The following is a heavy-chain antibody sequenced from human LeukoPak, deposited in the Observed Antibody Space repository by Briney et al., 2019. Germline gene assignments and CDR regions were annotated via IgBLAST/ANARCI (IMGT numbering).Heavy chain of an antibody. D-gene: IGHD1-26*01. Sequence: GSLRLSCAASGFTFSDYYMGWIRQAPGKGLECVSYTRYDGGDIYYADSVKGRFTISRDNAKNSLYLQMNSLRAEDTAVYYCARDIVAAGLFFDYWGQGTLVTVSS. J-gene: IGHJ4*02. V-gene: IGHV3-11*01. CDR1: GFTFSDYY. CDR2: TRYDGGDI. CDR3: ARDIVAAGLFFDY.